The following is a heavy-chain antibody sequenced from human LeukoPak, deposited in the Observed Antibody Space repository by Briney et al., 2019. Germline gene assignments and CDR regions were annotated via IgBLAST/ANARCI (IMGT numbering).Heavy chain of an antibody. D-gene: IGHD6-13*01. Sequence: PSETLSLTCTVSGGSISSSSYYWGWIRQPPGKGLEWIGSIYYSGSTYYNPSLKSRVTISVDTSKNQFSLKLSSVTAADTAVYYCASGGYSSSWYGRIFYFDYWGQGTLVTVSS. CDR2: IYYSGST. CDR1: GGSISSSSYY. CDR3: ASGGYSSSWYGRIFYFDY. J-gene: IGHJ4*02. V-gene: IGHV4-39*01.